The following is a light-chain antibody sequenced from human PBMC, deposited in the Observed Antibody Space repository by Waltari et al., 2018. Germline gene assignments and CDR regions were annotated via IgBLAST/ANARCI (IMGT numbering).Light chain of an antibody. J-gene: IGLJ1*01. CDR1: NIGSIH. V-gene: IGLV3-21*02. CDR2: YDD. Sequence: YVVTQPPSVSVAPGQTARITFGADNIGSIHVQRSHQKPGQAPVIVVYYDDARPSGIPERFSGSNSGDTATLTISRVEAGDEADYYCQFWDNSNDHPYVFGTGTKVTVL. CDR3: QFWDNSNDHPYV.